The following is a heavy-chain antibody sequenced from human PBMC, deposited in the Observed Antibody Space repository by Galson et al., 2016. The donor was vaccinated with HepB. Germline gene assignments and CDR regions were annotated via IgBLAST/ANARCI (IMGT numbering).Heavy chain of an antibody. Sequence: SLRLSCAASGFTFSSYWMHWVRQAPGKGLEYVSGITTNGDDTKYADSVKGRFTIFRDNSKNTLYLQMRSLRAEDTAVYYCVKSNLAAPGGFYGMDVWGQGTTVTVSS. D-gene: IGHD6-13*01. CDR3: VKSNLAAPGGFYGMDV. J-gene: IGHJ6*02. CDR2: ITTNGDDT. V-gene: IGHV3-64D*06. CDR1: GFTFSSYW.